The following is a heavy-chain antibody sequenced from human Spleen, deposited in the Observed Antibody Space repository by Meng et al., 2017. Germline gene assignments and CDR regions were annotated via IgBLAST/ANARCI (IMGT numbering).Heavy chain of an antibody. J-gene: IGHJ4*02. CDR1: RSPFSTYW. D-gene: IGHD3-10*01. V-gene: IGHV3-74*01. CDR2: INSDGGST. Sequence: GGSLRLSCAASRSPFSTYWMHWVRQAPGKGLVWVSRINSDGGSTRYADSVKGRFSISRDNAKNTLYLQMNSLRVEDTAVYYCAREGAGETPFDYWGQGTLVTVSS. CDR3: AREGAGETPFDY.